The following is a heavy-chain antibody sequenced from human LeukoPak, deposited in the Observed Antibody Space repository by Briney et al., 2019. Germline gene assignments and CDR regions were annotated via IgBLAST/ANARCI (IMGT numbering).Heavy chain of an antibody. CDR2: INPNSGGT. CDR1: GYTFTGYY. CDR3: ARVYGGNSEFDY. J-gene: IGHJ4*02. V-gene: IGHV1-2*02. Sequence: ASVKVSCKASGYTFTGYYMHWVRQAPGQGLEWMGWINPNSGGTNYAQKFQGRVTMTRDTSISTAYMELSRLRSDDTAAYYCARVYGGNSEFDYWGQGTLVTVSS. D-gene: IGHD4-23*01.